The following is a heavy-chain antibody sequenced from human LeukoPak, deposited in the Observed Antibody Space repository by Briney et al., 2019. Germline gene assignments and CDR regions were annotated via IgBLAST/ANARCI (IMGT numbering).Heavy chain of an antibody. CDR1: GGSVSSGSYY. Sequence: SETLSLTYTVSGGSVSSGSYYWSWIRQPPGKGLEWIGYIYYSGSTYYNPSLKSRVTISEDTSKNQFSLKLSSVTAADTAVYYCARDPGGVHGFDSWGQGTLVTVSS. CDR3: ARDPGGVHGFDS. J-gene: IGHJ4*02. V-gene: IGHV4-61*01. D-gene: IGHD3-16*01. CDR2: IYYSGST.